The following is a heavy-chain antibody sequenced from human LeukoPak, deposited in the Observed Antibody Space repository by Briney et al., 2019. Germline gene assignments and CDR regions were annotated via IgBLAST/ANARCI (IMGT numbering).Heavy chain of an antibody. CDR2: INHSGST. V-gene: IGHV4-34*01. J-gene: IGHJ6*03. CDR1: GGSFSGYY. CDR3: ARGGGESIAVAGYYYYYYMDV. D-gene: IGHD6-19*01. Sequence: PSETLSLTCAVYGGSFSGYYWSWIRQPPGKGLEWIGEINHSGSTNYNPSLKSRVTISVDTSKNQFSLKLSSVTAADTAVYYCARGGGESIAVAGYYYYYYMDVWGKGTTVTVSS.